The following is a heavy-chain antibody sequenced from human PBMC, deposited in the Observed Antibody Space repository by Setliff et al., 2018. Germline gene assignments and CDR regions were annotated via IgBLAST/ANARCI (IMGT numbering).Heavy chain of an antibody. CDR1: GYTFRNYA. CDR2: ISVYNGDT. V-gene: IGHV1-18*01. D-gene: IGHD5-18*01. Sequence: ASVKVSCKASGYTFRNYAFAWVRQAPGQGLEWVGWISVYNGDTNYAQKFQGRVTLTTDTSTSAAYMELRSLTSDDSAFYYCARAPSVELVTIRTNSWFTYWGQGTLVTVS. CDR3: ARAPSVELVTIRTNSWFTY. J-gene: IGHJ4*02.